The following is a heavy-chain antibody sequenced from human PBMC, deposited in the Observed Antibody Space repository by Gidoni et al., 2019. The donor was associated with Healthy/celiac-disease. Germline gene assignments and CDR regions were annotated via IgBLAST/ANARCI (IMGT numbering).Heavy chain of an antibody. CDR2: INPNSGGT. CDR3: ARGPVVVVTAMTGAFDI. J-gene: IGHJ3*02. CDR1: GYTFTGYY. D-gene: IGHD2-21*02. V-gene: IGHV1-2*04. Sequence: QVQLVQSGAEVKKPGASVKVSCKASGYTFTGYYMHWVRQAPGQGLEWMGWINPNSGGTNYAQKFQGWVTMTRDTSISTAYMELSRLRSDDTAVYYCARGPVVVVTAMTGAFDIWGQGTMVTVSS.